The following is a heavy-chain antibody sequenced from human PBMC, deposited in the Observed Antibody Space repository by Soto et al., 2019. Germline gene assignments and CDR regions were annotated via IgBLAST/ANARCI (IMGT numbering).Heavy chain of an antibody. CDR3: ARIRRTYESYGLDV. CDR1: GFTFSSYE. D-gene: IGHD5-12*01. J-gene: IGHJ6*02. Sequence: GGSLRLSCVGSGFTFSSYEMTWVRQAPGKGLEWVSDINKSGSNRYSADSVKGRFTISRDNGRNSLYLEMNSLRGEDTALYYCARIRRTYESYGLDVWGQGTTVTVSS. V-gene: IGHV3-48*03. CDR2: INKSGSNR.